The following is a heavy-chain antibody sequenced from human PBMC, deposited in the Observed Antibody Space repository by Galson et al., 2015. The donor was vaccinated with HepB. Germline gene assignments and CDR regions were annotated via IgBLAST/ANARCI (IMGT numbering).Heavy chain of an antibody. CDR2: ISSSSSYI. CDR3: ARDTAKLELFSYGMDV. D-gene: IGHD1-7*01. Sequence: SLRLSCAASGFTFSSYSMNWVRQAPGKGLEWVSSISSSSSYIYYRDSVKGRFTISRGNAKNSLFLQMNSLRAEDTAVYYCARDTAKLELFSYGMDVWGQGTTVTVSS. J-gene: IGHJ6*02. V-gene: IGHV3-21*01. CDR1: GFTFSSYS.